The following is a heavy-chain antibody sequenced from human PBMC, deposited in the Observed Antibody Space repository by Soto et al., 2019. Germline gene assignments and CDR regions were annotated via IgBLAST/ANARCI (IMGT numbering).Heavy chain of an antibody. V-gene: IGHV1-3*01. J-gene: IGHJ5*02. CDR2: INAGNGNT. CDR1: GYTFTSYA. Sequence: ASVKGSCKASGYTFTSYARRWVRQAPGQRLEWMGWINAGNGNTKYSQKFQGRVTITRDTSASTAYMELSSLRSEDTAVYYCARAEITTYYYGSGSRYNWFDPWGQGTLVTVSS. CDR3: ARAEITTYYYGSGSRYNWFDP. D-gene: IGHD3-10*01.